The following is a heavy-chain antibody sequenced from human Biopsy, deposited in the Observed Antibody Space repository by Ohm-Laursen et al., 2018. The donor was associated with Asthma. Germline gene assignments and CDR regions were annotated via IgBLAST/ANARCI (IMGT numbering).Heavy chain of an antibody. J-gene: IGHJ6*02. CDR2: IIPIFGPT. Sequence: SSVKVSCKASGGTFSSNSINWVRQAPGQGLEWMGRIIPIFGPTNYAQKFQGRVTIGADDSTSTAYMELSSLSSEDTAVYYCARGYSGSDRIVYYYSGLEVWGQGTTVTVSS. CDR1: GGTFSSNS. D-gene: IGHD5-12*01. CDR3: ARGYSGSDRIVYYYSGLEV. V-gene: IGHV1-69*15.